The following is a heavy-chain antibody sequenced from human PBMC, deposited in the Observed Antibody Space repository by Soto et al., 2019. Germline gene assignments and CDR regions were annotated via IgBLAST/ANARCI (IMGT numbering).Heavy chain of an antibody. CDR1: GGSISSYY. D-gene: IGHD1-26*01. Sequence: PSETLSLTCTVSGGSISSYYWSWIRQPPGKGLEWIGYIYYSGSTNYNPSLKSRVTISVDTSKNQFSLKLSSVTAADTAVYYCARFRGSYYYYYYGMDVWGQGTTVTVSS. CDR3: ARFRGSYYYYYYGMDV. J-gene: IGHJ6*02. CDR2: IYYSGST. V-gene: IGHV4-59*01.